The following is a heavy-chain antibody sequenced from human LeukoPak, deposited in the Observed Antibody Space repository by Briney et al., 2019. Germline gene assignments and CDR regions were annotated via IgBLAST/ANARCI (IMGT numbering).Heavy chain of an antibody. CDR2: ISSSSSYI. CDR1: GFIFSPYG. V-gene: IGHV3-21*01. Sequence: GGSLRLSCAASGFIFSPYGMTWVRQAPGKGLEWVSSISSSSSYIYYADSVKGRFTISRDNAKNSLYLQMNSLRAEDTAVYYCARVGEEQNLDYWGQGTLVTVSS. J-gene: IGHJ4*02. CDR3: ARVGEEQNLDY. D-gene: IGHD1/OR15-1a*01.